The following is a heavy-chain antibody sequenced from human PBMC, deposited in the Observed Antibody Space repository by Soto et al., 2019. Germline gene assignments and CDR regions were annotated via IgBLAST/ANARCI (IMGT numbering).Heavy chain of an antibody. D-gene: IGHD4-17*01. J-gene: IGHJ4*02. V-gene: IGHV3-23*01. CDR2: IISGGSTT. CDR3: AKARYGDGRGFDF. CDR1: GFNFKNNA. Sequence: QSGGSLRLSYAASGFNFKNNAMNWVRQAPGKGLEWLSSIISGGSTTYYADSVRGRFTISRDNSKNTLYLQMNSLRAEDTALYYCAKARYGDGRGFDFWGQGTLVTVSS.